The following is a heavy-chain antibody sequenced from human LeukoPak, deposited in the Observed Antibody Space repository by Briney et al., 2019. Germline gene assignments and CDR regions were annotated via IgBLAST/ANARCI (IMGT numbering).Heavy chain of an antibody. V-gene: IGHV3-7*01. CDR3: ARPGGSGWYDAFDI. D-gene: IGHD6-19*01. CDR2: IKQDGSEK. CDR1: GFTFSSYW. J-gene: IGHJ3*02. Sequence: GGSLRLSCAASGFTFSSYWMSWVRQAPGKGLEWVANIKQDGSEKYYVDSVKGRFTISRDNAKNSLYLQMNSLRAEDTAVYYCARPGGSGWYDAFDIWGQGTMVTVSS.